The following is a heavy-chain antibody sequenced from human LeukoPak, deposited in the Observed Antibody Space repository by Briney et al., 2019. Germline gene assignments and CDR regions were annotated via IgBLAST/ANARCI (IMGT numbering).Heavy chain of an antibody. CDR1: GYTFTSYD. CDR2: INPNSGGT. D-gene: IGHD4-17*01. CDR3: ARAHVYGDYEGGDAFDI. Sequence: ASVKVSCKASGYTFTSYDINWVRQATGQGLEWMGWINPNSGGTNYAQKFQGRVTMTRDTSISTAYMELSRLRSDDTAVYYCARAHVYGDYEGGDAFDIWGQGTMVTVSS. V-gene: IGHV1-2*02. J-gene: IGHJ3*02.